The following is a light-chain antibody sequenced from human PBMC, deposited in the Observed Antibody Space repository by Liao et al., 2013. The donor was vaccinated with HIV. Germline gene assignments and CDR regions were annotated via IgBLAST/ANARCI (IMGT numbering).Light chain of an antibody. Sequence: SYELTQPPSVSVSPGQTASITCSGDKLGEKYACWYQQKPGQSPVLVIYQDNKRPSGIPERFSGSNSGNTATLTISGTQATDEADYYCQAWDSTTASYVFGTGTKVTVL. CDR2: QDN. CDR1: KLGEKY. V-gene: IGLV3-1*01. J-gene: IGLJ1*01. CDR3: QAWDSTTASYV.